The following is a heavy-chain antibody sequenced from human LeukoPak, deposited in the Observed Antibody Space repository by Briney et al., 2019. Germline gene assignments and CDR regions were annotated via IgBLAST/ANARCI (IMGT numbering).Heavy chain of an antibody. CDR3: ARFVPGIAFNWFDP. CDR2: ISGYNGNT. V-gene: IGHV1-18*01. D-gene: IGHD6-13*01. CDR1: GYTFTSYG. J-gene: IGHJ5*02. Sequence: GASVKVSCKASGYTFTSYGISWVRQAPGQGLEWMGWISGYNGNTGYAQKIQDRVSMTTDTSTSTAYMELRSLRSDDTAMYYSARFVPGIAFNWFDPWGQGTLVTVSS.